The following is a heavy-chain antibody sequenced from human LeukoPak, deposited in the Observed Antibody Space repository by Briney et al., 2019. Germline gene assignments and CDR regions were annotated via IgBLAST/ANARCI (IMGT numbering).Heavy chain of an antibody. CDR1: GFTFGDYG. D-gene: IGHD2-8*01. V-gene: IGHV3-49*04. J-gene: IGHJ4*02. Sequence: PGGSLRLSCTTSGFTFGDYGVNWVRQAPGKGLEWVGFIRSKPYGGTTEYAASVKGRFTISRDDSKSIAYLQMKSLQTEDTAVYFCTRIRMQKPLDYWGQGTLVTASS. CDR2: IRSKPYGGTT. CDR3: TRIRMQKPLDY.